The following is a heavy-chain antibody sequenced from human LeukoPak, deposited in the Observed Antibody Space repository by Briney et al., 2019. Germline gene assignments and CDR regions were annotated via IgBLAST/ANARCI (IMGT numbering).Heavy chain of an antibody. V-gene: IGHV3-7*01. Sequence: GGSLRLSCAASGFTFSSYWMSWVRQAPGKGLEWVANINQDGSEKYYVDSVKGQLTISRDNAKNSLYLQMNSLRAEDTAVYYCNYDFSIWGQGTMVTVSS. D-gene: IGHD3-3*01. CDR2: INQDGSEK. CDR3: NYDFSI. J-gene: IGHJ3*02. CDR1: GFTFSSYW.